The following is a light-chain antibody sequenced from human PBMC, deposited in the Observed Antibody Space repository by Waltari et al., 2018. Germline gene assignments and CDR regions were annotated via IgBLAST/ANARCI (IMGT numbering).Light chain of an antibody. CDR3: QQRHNWPLT. CDR1: QSVRGY. J-gene: IGKJ4*01. V-gene: IGKV3-11*01. Sequence: EIVLTQSPATLSLSPGERATLSCRASQSVRGYLAWYQQKPGQAPRLLIYDASNRVSGIPARFSGSGSGKDFSLSISSLEPEDFAVYYCQQRHNWPLTFGGGTKVEIK. CDR2: DAS.